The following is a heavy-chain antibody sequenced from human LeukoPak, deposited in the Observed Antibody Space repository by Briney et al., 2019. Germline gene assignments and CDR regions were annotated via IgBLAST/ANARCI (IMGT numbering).Heavy chain of an antibody. CDR1: GFTFSSYE. CDR2: ISSSGGTI. D-gene: IGHD6-25*01. CDR3: ARIPYSSGHNLNY. Sequence: GGSLRLSCAASGFTFSSYEMNWVRQAPGKGLEWVSYISSSGGTIYYADSVKGRFTISRDNAKNSLYLQMNSLRAEDTAVYYCARIPYSSGHNLNYWGQGTLVTVSS. V-gene: IGHV3-48*03. J-gene: IGHJ4*02.